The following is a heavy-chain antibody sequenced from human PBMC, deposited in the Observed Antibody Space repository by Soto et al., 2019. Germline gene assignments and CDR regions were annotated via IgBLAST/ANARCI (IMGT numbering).Heavy chain of an antibody. CDR1: GGSISSSSYY. J-gene: IGHJ4*02. Sequence: SETLSLTCTVSGGSISSSSYYWGWIRQPPGKGLEWIGSIYYSGSTYYNPSLKSRVTISVDTSKNQFSLKLSSVPSADTAVYYCARRIGTATHIDYWGQGTLVTVSS. CDR2: IYYSGST. CDR3: ARRIGTATHIDY. D-gene: IGHD6-25*01. V-gene: IGHV4-39*01.